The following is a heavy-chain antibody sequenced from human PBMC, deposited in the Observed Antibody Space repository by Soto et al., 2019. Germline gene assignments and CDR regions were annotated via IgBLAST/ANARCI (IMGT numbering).Heavy chain of an antibody. CDR3: ARHNYGSGTTYFDY. CDR1: GGNISSYY. CDR2: IYYSGST. Sequence: SETLSLTCTVSGGNISSYYWSWIRQTPGKGLEWIGYIYYSGSTNYNPSLKSRVTISVDTSKNQFSLKLNSMTAADTAVYYCARHNYGSGTTYFDYWGQGTLVTVSS. D-gene: IGHD3-10*01. V-gene: IGHV4-59*08. J-gene: IGHJ4*02.